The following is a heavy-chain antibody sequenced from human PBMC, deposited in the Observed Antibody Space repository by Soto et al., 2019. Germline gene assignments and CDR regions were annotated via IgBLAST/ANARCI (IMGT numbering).Heavy chain of an antibody. CDR1: GYTFTSYG. CDR2: ISAYNGNT. V-gene: IGHV1-18*01. D-gene: IGHD2-2*01. Sequence: QVQLVQSGAEVKKPGASVKVSCKASGYTFTSYGISWVRQAPGQGLEWMGWISAYNGNTNYAQKPQGRGTMTTDTSTSTAYVQLRILRCEDTAVYYWARDRTPPDYWGQGTRVSIAS. CDR3: ARDRTPPDY. J-gene: IGHJ4*02.